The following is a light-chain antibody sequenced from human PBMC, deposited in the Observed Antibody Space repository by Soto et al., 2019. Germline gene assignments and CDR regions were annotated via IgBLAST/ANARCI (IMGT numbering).Light chain of an antibody. CDR3: QQYNSYSIT. V-gene: IGKV1-5*01. CDR1: QNINAW. Sequence: DIHMTQSPSSLAVSVGDRVTITCRTSQNINAWLAWYQQRPGQAPKLLIYDASTVESGVPSRFSGSGSGTDFTLTISSLQPDDFATYYCQQYNSYSITFGQGTRLEIK. J-gene: IGKJ5*01. CDR2: DAS.